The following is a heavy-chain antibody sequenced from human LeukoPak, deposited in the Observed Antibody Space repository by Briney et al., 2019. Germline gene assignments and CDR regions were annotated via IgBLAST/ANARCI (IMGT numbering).Heavy chain of an antibody. D-gene: IGHD3-22*01. J-gene: IGHJ4*02. Sequence: SETLSLTCTVSGGSISSYYWSWIRQPPGKGLEWIGYIYYSGSTNYNPSLKSRVTISVDTSKNQFSLKLSSVTAADTAVYYCARWDDYYDSRGYLYWAQGTLVTVSS. V-gene: IGHV4-59*01. CDR1: GGSISSYY. CDR3: ARWDDYYDSRGYLY. CDR2: IYYSGST.